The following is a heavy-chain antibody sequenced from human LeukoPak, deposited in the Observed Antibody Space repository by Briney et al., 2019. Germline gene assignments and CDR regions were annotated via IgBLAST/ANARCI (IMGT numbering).Heavy chain of an antibody. CDR3: ARAPRSPYSSSWYPGFDY. J-gene: IGHJ4*02. V-gene: IGHV3-21*01. D-gene: IGHD6-13*01. CDR1: GFTFSSYS. Sequence: NPGGSLRLSCAASGFTFSSYSMNWVRQAPGKGLEWVSSISSSSSYIYYADSVKGRFTISRDNAKNSLYLQMNSLRAEGTAVYYCARAPRSPYSSSWYPGFDYWGQGTLVTVSS. CDR2: ISSSSSYI.